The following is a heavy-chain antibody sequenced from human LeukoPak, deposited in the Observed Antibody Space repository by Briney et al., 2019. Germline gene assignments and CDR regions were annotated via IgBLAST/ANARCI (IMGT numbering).Heavy chain of an antibody. CDR2: MFYSGST. CDR3: ASLSSGSTRTRFDY. CDR1: GGAISSGGYY. D-gene: IGHD6-19*01. J-gene: IGHJ4*02. V-gene: IGHV4-61*08. Sequence: SETLSLTCTVSGGAISSGGYYWSWIRQHPEKGPEWIGHMFYSGSTNYNPSLKSRVTISVDTSKNQFSLKLSSVTAADTAVYYCASLSSGSTRTRFDYWGQGTLVTVSS.